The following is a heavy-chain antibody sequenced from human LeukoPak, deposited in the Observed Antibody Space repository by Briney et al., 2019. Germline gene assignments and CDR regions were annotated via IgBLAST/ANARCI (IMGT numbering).Heavy chain of an antibody. Sequence: GGSLRLSCAASGFTFSSYWMHWVRQVPGKGLVWVSGVNGDGTITLYAGSVKGRVTVTRDNAKNTVYLQMNGLTAEDTALYFCARDRRSPDPYDRDERLDYWGQGILVTVS. CDR2: VNGDGTIT. CDR1: GFTFSSYW. CDR3: ARDRRSPDPYDRDERLDY. D-gene: IGHD3-22*01. J-gene: IGHJ4*02. V-gene: IGHV3-74*01.